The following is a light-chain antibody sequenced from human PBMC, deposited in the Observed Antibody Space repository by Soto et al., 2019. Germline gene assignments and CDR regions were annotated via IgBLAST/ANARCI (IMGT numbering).Light chain of an antibody. V-gene: IGLV2-14*02. J-gene: IGLJ3*02. Sequence: QSVLTQPASVSGSPGQSITISCTGTRSDIGSYNLVSWYQQHPGKAPKLIIYDVSFRPSGISDRFSGSKSGNTASLTISGLQAEDEADYFCSSYTGSSTSFGGGTKVTVL. CDR1: RSDIGSYNL. CDR3: SSYTGSSTS. CDR2: DVS.